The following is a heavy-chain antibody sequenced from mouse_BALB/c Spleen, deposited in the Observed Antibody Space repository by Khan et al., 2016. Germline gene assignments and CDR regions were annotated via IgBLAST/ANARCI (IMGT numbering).Heavy chain of an antibody. Sequence: EVKLEVSGGGLVQPGGSMKLSCVASGFTFSNYWMNWVRQSPEKGLEWVAEIRLKSNNYATHYAESVKGRFTISRDDSKSSVYLQMNNLRAEDTGIYYCTRGMYYGSLYAMDYWGQGTSVTVSS. CDR3: TRGMYYGSLYAMDY. V-gene: IGHV6-6*02. D-gene: IGHD1-1*01. CDR1: GFTFSNYW. J-gene: IGHJ4*01. CDR2: IRLKSNNYAT.